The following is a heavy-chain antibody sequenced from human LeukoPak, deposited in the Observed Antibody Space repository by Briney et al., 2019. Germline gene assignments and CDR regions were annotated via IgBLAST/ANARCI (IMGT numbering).Heavy chain of an antibody. D-gene: IGHD5-24*01. Sequence: GGSLRLSCAASGFTFSSYGMHWVRQAPGKGLEWVAVISYDGSNKYYADSVKGRFTISRDNSKNTLYLQMNSLRAEDTAVYYCAKDGGRWLQFFDYWGQETLVTVSS. V-gene: IGHV3-30*18. CDR3: AKDGGRWLQFFDY. CDR2: ISYDGSNK. J-gene: IGHJ4*02. CDR1: GFTFSSYG.